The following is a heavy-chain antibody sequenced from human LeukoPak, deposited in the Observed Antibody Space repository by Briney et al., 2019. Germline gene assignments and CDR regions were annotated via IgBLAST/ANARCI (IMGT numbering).Heavy chain of an antibody. CDR3: ARDGRRKEYYFDY. CDR2: IIPIFGTA. CDR1: GGTFSSYA. V-gene: IGHV1-69*01. D-gene: IGHD1-14*01. J-gene: IGHJ4*02. Sequence: SMKVSCKASGGTFSSYAISWVRQAPGQGLEWMGGIIPIFGTANYAQKFQGRVTITADESTSTAYMELSSLRSEDTAVYYCARDGRRKEYYFDYWGQGTLVTVSS.